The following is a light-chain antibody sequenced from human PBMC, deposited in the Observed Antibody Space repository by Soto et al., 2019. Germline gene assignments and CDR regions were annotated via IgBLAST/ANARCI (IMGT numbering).Light chain of an antibody. CDR1: QSVNNN. Sequence: EIVMTQSPATLSVSPGERATLSCRASQSVNNNLAWYQQKPGQAPRLLIYGASARATGIPARFSGSGSGTEFTLTISSLQSENFAIYFCQQYNKRSLNFGGGTKVEIK. J-gene: IGKJ4*01. CDR2: GAS. V-gene: IGKV3-15*01. CDR3: QQYNKRSLN.